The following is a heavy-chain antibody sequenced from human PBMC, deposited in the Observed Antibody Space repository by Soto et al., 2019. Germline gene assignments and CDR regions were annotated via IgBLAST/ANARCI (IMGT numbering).Heavy chain of an antibody. Sequence: QITLKESGPTLVKPTQTLTLTCTFSGFSLSTSGVGVGWIRQPPGKALEWLALIYWDDDKRYSPSLKSRLTLPKDTSKNQVVLTMTNMDPVDTATYYCAHGPVRGVIGNWFDPWGQGTLVTVSS. CDR1: GFSLSTSGVG. CDR3: AHGPVRGVIGNWFDP. J-gene: IGHJ5*02. D-gene: IGHD3-10*02. CDR2: IYWDDDK. V-gene: IGHV2-5*02.